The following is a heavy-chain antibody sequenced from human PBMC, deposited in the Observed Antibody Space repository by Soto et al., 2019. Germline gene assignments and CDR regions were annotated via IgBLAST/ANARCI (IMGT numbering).Heavy chain of an antibody. J-gene: IGHJ5*02. Sequence: SETLSLTCAVSGGSISSSNWWSWVRQPPGKGLEWIGEIYHSGSTNYNPSLKSRVTISVDKSKNQFSLKLSSVTAADTAVYYCASFVYSNTRVRKWILIDPWGQGTLVTVSS. V-gene: IGHV4-4*02. CDR1: GGSISSSNW. CDR2: IYHSGST. CDR3: ASFVYSNTRVRKWILIDP. D-gene: IGHD4-4*01.